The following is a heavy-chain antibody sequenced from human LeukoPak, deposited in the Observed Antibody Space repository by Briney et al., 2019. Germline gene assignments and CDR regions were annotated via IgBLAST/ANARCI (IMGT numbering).Heavy chain of an antibody. CDR3: ASSGGLDYYGMDV. CDR1: GGSISSSSYY. Sequence: SETLSLTCTVSGGSISSSSYYWSWIRQPPGKGLEWIGYIYYSGSTNYNPSLKSRVTISVDTSKNQFSLKLSSVTAADTAVYYCASSGGLDYYGMDVWGQGTTVTVSS. CDR2: IYYSGST. V-gene: IGHV4-61*01. D-gene: IGHD2-15*01. J-gene: IGHJ6*02.